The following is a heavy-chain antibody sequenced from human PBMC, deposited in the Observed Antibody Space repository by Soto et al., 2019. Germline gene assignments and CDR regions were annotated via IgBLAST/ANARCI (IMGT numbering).Heavy chain of an antibody. D-gene: IGHD3-10*01. Sequence: SQTLSLTCAISGDSVSSYSAAWNWIRQSPSGGLEWLGRTYYRSRFFSDYTESVKSRIIINPDTSKNQFSLQLKSVTPEDTAVYYCVRDRYSSSGWFDPWGQGTPVTVSS. J-gene: IGHJ5*02. V-gene: IGHV6-1*01. CDR3: VRDRYSSSGWFDP. CDR1: GDSVSSYSAA. CDR2: TYYRSRFFS.